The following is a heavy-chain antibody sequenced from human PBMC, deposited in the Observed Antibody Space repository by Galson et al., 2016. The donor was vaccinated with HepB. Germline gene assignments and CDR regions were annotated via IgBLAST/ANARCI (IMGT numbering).Heavy chain of an antibody. CDR2: ISSDGSSK. D-gene: IGHD3-3*01. V-gene: IGHV3-11*01. CDR1: GFTFSDYY. J-gene: IGHJ4*02. Sequence: SLRLSCAASGFTFSDYYMTWIRQTPGRGLEWLADISSDGSSKHYADSVKGRFLISRDNAKNSLPLQINSLRAEDTAVYYCARIRTVFGVVIERLDYWGLGTLVTVSS. CDR3: ARIRTVFGVVIERLDY.